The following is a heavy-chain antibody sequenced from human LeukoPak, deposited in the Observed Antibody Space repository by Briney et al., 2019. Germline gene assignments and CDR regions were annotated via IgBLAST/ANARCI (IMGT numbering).Heavy chain of an antibody. CDR1: GFTFSSYS. CDR2: IGSSTGTI. D-gene: IGHD2-2*01. J-gene: IGHJ3*02. CDR3: ARGKTCSSSSCYVDAFYI. V-gene: IGHV3-48*01. Sequence: PGWSLRLSCAASGFTFSSYSMNWVRQAPGKGLEWLSYIGSSTGTIYYADSVKGRFTVSRDNAKNSLYLQVNSLRAEDTAVYYCARGKTCSSSSCYVDAFYIWGQGTMVTVSS.